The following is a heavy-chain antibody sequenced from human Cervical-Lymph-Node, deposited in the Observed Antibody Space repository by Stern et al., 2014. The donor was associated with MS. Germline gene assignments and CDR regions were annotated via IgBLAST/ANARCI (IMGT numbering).Heavy chain of an antibody. CDR1: GFTFRNYG. CDR2: ISAYNGNL. Sequence: QDQLVQSGVEVKKPGASVKVSCKASGFTFRNYGFSWVRQAPGQGLEWMGWISAYNGNLDFAQKFQGRLTMTTDTSTSTVYMELRNLRSDDTAVYYCARDRGIVVNTTGDYWGQGTLVTVSS. V-gene: IGHV1-18*01. D-gene: IGHD3-22*01. J-gene: IGHJ4*02. CDR3: ARDRGIVVNTTGDY.